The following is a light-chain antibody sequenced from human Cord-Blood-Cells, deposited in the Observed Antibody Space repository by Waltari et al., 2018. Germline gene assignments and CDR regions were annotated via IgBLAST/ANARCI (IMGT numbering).Light chain of an antibody. Sequence: QSVLTQPPSVSGAPGQRVTISCTGSSSNIGAGYDVHWYQQLPGTAPKLLINGNSNRPSGVPYRFSGSKSGTSASLAITWLQSEDEADYYCQSYDSSLSGYVVFGGWTKLTVL. CDR1: SSNIGAGYD. J-gene: IGLJ2*01. CDR3: QSYDSSLSGYVV. CDR2: GNS. V-gene: IGLV1-40*01.